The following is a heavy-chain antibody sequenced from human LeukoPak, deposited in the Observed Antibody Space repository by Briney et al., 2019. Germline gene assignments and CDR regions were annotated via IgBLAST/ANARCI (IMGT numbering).Heavy chain of an antibody. Sequence: GGSLRLSCAAASGFTFSTYWMSWVRQAPGKGLEWVANVKHDGSEKSYVDSVKGRFTISRDNARNTVYLQMNSLRAEDTAIYYCVRDFRSADYWGQGTLVTVSS. CDR3: VRDFRSADY. J-gene: IGHJ4*02. V-gene: IGHV3-7*01. CDR1: GFTFSTYW. CDR2: VKHDGSEK.